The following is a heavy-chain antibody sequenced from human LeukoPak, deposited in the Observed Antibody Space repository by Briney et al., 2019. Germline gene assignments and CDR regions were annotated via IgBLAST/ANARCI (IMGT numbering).Heavy chain of an antibody. D-gene: IGHD6-19*01. CDR2: ISGSGGST. V-gene: IGHV3-23*01. CDR3: AKELQQWLVIYAFDI. J-gene: IGHJ3*02. Sequence: HPGGSLRLSCVVSGISLSSYAMSWVRQAPGKGLEWVSAISGSGGSTYYADSVKGRFTISRDNSKNTLYLQMNSLKAEDTAVYYCAKELQQWLVIYAFDIWGQGTMVTVSS. CDR1: GISLSSYA.